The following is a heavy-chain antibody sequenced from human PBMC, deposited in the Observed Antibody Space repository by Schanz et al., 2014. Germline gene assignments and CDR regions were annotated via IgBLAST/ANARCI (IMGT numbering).Heavy chain of an antibody. D-gene: IGHD5-12*01. V-gene: IGHV3-23*01. J-gene: IGHJ4*02. CDR1: GFSFSSYA. CDR3: ASKVVATTGGYYDH. Sequence: EVQLLESGGGLVEPGGSLRLSCAASGFSFSSYAMGWVRQARGKGLGWVSAMNESHSTIYYADFVRGRFTISRDNAENTQFLQMNSLRAEDTALYYCASKVVATTGGYYDHWGQGTLVIVSS. CDR2: MNESHSTI.